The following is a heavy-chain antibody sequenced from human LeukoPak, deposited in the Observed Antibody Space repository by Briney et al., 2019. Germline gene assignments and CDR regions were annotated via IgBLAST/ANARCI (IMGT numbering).Heavy chain of an antibody. CDR2: INANNGDT. CDR3: VRVKSNNGWGNFDS. Sequence: ASVKVSCKASGYTCSDYGISWVRQAPGQGLEWMGWINANNGDTKYAQKFQGRVIMATDTSTSTAYMDLRGLRSDDTAVYYCVRVKSNNGWGNFDSWGQGTLVAVSS. CDR1: GYTCSDYG. D-gene: IGHD3-16*01. V-gene: IGHV1-18*01. J-gene: IGHJ4*02.